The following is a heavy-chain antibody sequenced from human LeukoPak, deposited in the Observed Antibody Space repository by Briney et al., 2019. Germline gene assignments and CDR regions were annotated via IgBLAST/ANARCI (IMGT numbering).Heavy chain of an antibody. D-gene: IGHD1-7*01. V-gene: IGHV1-69*04. CDR2: IIPVLNIT. CDR3: ARGGGPGNYPFDF. Sequence: SVKVSCKTSGGTFSSSAITWVRQAPGQGLEWMGRIIPVLNITTYAQKFQGSVTITADTSTSTVYMELSSLRSEETAVYYCARGGGPGNYPFDFWGQGTLVTVSS. CDR1: GGTFSSSA. J-gene: IGHJ4*02.